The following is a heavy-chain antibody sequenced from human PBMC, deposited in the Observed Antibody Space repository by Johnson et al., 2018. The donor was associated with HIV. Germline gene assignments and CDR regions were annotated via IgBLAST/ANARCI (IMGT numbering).Heavy chain of an antibody. Sequence: QVQLVESGGGVVQPGRSLRLSCAASGFTFSSYAMHWVRQAPGKGLEWVAIISYDGTNKYYADSVKGRFTISRDNSKSMLYLQMNSLRAEDTAVYYCARPSVVTTLTTTPWAFDIGGQGTMVTVSS. CDR3: ARPSVVTTLTTTPWAFDI. J-gene: IGHJ3*02. CDR2: ISYDGTNK. CDR1: GFTFSSYA. V-gene: IGHV3-30*04. D-gene: IGHD4-17*01.